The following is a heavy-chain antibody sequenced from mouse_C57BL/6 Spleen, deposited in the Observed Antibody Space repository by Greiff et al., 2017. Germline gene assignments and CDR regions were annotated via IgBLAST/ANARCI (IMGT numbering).Heavy chain of an antibody. CDR3: ARPDGYTGFDY. CDR1: GYTFTSYW. J-gene: IGHJ2*01. Sequence: QVQLKQSGAELVKPGASVKLSCKASGYTFTSYWMHWVKQRPGQGLEWIGMIHPNSGSTNYNEKFKSKATLTVDKSSSTAYMQLSSLTSEDSAVYYCARPDGYTGFDYWGQGTTLTVSS. D-gene: IGHD2-3*01. V-gene: IGHV1-64*01. CDR2: IHPNSGST.